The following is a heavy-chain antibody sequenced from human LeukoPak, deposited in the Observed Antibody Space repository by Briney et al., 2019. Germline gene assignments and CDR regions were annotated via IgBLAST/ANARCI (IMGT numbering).Heavy chain of an antibody. Sequence: GGSLRLSCAASGFTFSDYYMSWIRQAPGKGLEWLSYINPTSGYTPYADSVRGRFTISRDNAKNSLYLQMNSLRAEDTAVYYCARVGMANWFDPWGQGTLVTVSS. CDR2: INPTSGYT. CDR1: GFTFSDYY. V-gene: IGHV3-11*06. D-gene: IGHD5-24*01. J-gene: IGHJ5*02. CDR3: ARVGMANWFDP.